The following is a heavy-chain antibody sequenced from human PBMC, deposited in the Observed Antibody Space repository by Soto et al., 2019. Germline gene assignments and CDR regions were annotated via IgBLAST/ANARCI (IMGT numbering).Heavy chain of an antibody. V-gene: IGHV3-23*01. CDR3: AEDRSNAIPGAFDL. CDR1: GFTFSTYA. D-gene: IGHD2-8*01. Sequence: EVQLLESGGGLVQPGGSLRLSCAASGFTFSTYAMSWVRQAPGKGLEWVSGISGSGGSTFYAVSVKGRFTISRDNSKNTLYLQMNSLRSADTALYYDAEDRSNAIPGAFDLWGLGTLVTVSS. J-gene: IGHJ2*01. CDR2: ISGSGGST.